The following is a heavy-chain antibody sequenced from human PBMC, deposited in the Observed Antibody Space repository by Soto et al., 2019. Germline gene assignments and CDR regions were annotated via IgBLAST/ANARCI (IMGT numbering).Heavy chain of an antibody. CDR3: AREPFRTAGTEGYSAYYYGMDV. CDR2: ISAYNGNT. V-gene: IGHV1-18*04. J-gene: IGHJ6*02. Sequence: QVQLVQSGAEVKKPGASVKVSCKASGYTFTSYGISWVRQAPGQGLEWMGWISAYNGNTNYAQKLQGRVTMTTDTSTSTAYMELRSLRSDDTAVYYCAREPFRTAGTEGYSAYYYGMDVWGQGTTVTVSS. CDR1: GYTFTSYG. D-gene: IGHD6-13*01.